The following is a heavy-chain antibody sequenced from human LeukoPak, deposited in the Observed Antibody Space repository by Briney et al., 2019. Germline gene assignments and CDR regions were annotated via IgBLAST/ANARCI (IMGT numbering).Heavy chain of an antibody. Sequence: SETLSLTCTVSGYSISSGYYWGWIRQPPGKGLEWIGSIYHSGSTYYNPFLKSRVTISVDTSKNQFSLKLSSVTAADTAVYYCARLSQFGVLRFSYYMDVWGKGTTVTVSS. J-gene: IGHJ6*03. CDR1: GYSISSGYY. V-gene: IGHV4-38-2*02. CDR2: IYHSGST. CDR3: ARLSQFGVLRFSYYMDV. D-gene: IGHD3-3*01.